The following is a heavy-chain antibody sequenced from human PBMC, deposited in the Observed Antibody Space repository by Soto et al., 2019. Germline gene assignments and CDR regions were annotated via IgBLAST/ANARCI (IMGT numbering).Heavy chain of an antibody. CDR3: AREVVPGNNWFDP. CDR1: GGTFSSYA. CDR2: IIPIFGTA. V-gene: IGHV1-69*01. D-gene: IGHD3-22*01. J-gene: IGHJ5*02. Sequence: QVQLVQSGAEVKKPGSSVKVSCKASGGTFSSYAISWVRQAPGQGLEWMGGIIPIFGTANYAQKFQGRVKITADESKSTAYMEVSSLRSEDTAVYYCAREVVPGNNWFDPWGQGTLVTVSS.